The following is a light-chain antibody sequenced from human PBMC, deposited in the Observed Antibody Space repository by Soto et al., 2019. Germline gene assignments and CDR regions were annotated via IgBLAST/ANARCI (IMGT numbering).Light chain of an antibody. CDR2: AAS. V-gene: IGKV1-27*01. Sequence: DIPMTQSPSSLSASVGDRVTITCRASQGLSNYLAWYQQKPGKVPKLLTYAASTLQSGDPSRFSGSGSGTDFTFPNSSLQAEYGSNYYCQKYNKAPRTFGQGTKVEIK. J-gene: IGKJ1*01. CDR3: QKYNKAPRT. CDR1: QGLSNY.